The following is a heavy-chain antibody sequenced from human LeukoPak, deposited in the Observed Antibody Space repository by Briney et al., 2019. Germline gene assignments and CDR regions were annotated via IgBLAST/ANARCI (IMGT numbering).Heavy chain of an antibody. Sequence: SETLSLTCTVSGGSISSYHWSWIRQPPGKGLEWIGFFYYSGSTNYNPSLKSRVTISLDTSKNQFSLKLSSVTAADTAVYYCARDTVPLWYFDLWGRGTLVTASS. CDR2: FYYSGST. J-gene: IGHJ2*01. CDR1: GGSISSYH. CDR3: ARDTVPLWYFDL. D-gene: IGHD2-8*02. V-gene: IGHV4-59*01.